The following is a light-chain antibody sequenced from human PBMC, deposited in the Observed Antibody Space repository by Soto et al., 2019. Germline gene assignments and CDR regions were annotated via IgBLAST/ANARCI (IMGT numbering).Light chain of an antibody. CDR2: GAN. V-gene: IGLV2-23*02. Sequence: QSALTQPASVSGSPGQSITISCTGTSSDVGSYNLVSWYQQHPGKAPKLMIYGANKRPSGVSNRFSGSKSGNTASLTISGLQAEDEADYYCCSYAGISTFYVFGTGTKVTVL. J-gene: IGLJ1*01. CDR3: CSYAGISTFYV. CDR1: SSDVGSYNL.